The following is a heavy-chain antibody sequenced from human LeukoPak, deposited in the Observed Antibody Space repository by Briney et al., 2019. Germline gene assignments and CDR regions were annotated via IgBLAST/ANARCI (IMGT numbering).Heavy chain of an antibody. D-gene: IGHD6-13*01. J-gene: IGHJ3*02. Sequence: PSETLFLTCTVSGYSISSGYYWGWIRQPPGKGLEWIGSIYHSGSTYYNPSLKSRVTISVDTSKNQFSLKLSSVTAADTAVYYCARYSSSWSRDAFDIWGQGTMVTVSS. CDR3: ARYSSSWSRDAFDI. V-gene: IGHV4-38-2*02. CDR2: IYHSGST. CDR1: GYSISSGYY.